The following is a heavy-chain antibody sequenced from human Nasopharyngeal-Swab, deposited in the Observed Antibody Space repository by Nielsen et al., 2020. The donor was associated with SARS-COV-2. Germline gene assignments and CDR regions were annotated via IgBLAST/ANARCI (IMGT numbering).Heavy chain of an antibody. CDR2: IIPILGIA. Sequence: WVRQAPGQGLEWMGRIIPILGIANYAQKFQGRVTITADKSTSTAYMELSSLRSEDTAGYYCAATVTTGSYDFDYWGQGTLVTVSS. V-gene: IGHV1-69*02. D-gene: IGHD4-17*01. CDR3: AATVTTGSYDFDY. J-gene: IGHJ4*02.